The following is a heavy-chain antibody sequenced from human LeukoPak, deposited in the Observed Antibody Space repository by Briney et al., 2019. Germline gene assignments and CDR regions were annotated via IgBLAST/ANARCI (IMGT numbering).Heavy chain of an antibody. CDR2: MNPNSGNT. V-gene: IGHV1-8*03. D-gene: IGHD2-2*01. CDR3: ARGHRGIVVVPAAIPPDV. Sequence: ASAKVSCKASGGTFSSYAINWVRQATGQGLEWMGWMNPNSGNTGYAQKFQGRVTITRNTSISTAYMELSSLRSEDTAVYYCARGHRGIVVVPAAIPPDVWGKGTTVTVSS. CDR1: GGTFSSYA. J-gene: IGHJ6*04.